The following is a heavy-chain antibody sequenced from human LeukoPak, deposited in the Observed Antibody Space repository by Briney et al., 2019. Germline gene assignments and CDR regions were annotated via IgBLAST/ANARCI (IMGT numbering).Heavy chain of an antibody. CDR3: ARVGFYGDCPDN. J-gene: IGHJ4*02. D-gene: IGHD4-17*01. V-gene: IGHV1-8*01. CDR1: GYTFTSYE. Sequence: ASVKVSCKASGYTFTSYEVNWVRQATGQGLEWMGWMNPNSGNTGYGQNFQGRITMTRDTSASTAYMELSSLRSEDTAVYYCARVGFYGDCPDNWGQGTLVTVSS. CDR2: MNPNSGNT.